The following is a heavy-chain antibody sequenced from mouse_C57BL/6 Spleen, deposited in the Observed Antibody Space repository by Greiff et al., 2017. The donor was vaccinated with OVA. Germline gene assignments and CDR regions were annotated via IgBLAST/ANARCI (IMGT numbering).Heavy chain of an antibody. CDR3: ASYSDSWCAF. J-gene: IGHJ3*01. CDR2: IDPSDSET. Sequence: QVQLQQPGAELVRPGSSVKLSCKASGYTFTSYWMHWVKQRPIQGLEWIGNIDPSDSETHYNQKFKDKATVTVDKSSSTAYMQLSSLTSEDCAVFYYASYSDSWCAFWGQGTLVTVSA. D-gene: IGHD2-12*01. CDR1: GYTFTSYW. V-gene: IGHV1-52*01.